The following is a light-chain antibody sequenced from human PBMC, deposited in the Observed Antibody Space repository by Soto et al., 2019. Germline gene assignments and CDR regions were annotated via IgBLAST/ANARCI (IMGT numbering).Light chain of an antibody. CDR3: HEYNSYSRYT. V-gene: IGKV1-5*03. Sequence: DIQMTQSPSTLSASVGDRVTITCRASQSISGWLAWYQHKPGKAPRLLIYKASNFQSGVPSRFSGSGSGTEFTLTINNLQPDDYATYYCHEYNSYSRYTFGQGTRL. CDR2: KAS. CDR1: QSISGW. J-gene: IGKJ2*01.